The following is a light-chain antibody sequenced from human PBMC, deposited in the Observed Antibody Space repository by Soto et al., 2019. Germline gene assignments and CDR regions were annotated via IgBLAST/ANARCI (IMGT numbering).Light chain of an antibody. V-gene: IGKV3-20*01. CDR3: QQYGSSPET. CDR2: GES. Sequence: EIVLTHSLGTLSLSPGERATLSPRASQSFSCSYLAGYQQKPGQDPSRLIYGESSRATGIPDTLSGSGSGTEFTPTISRLQAEDVAVDYCQQYGSSPETFGQGTKVDIK. CDR1: QSFSCSY. J-gene: IGKJ1*01.